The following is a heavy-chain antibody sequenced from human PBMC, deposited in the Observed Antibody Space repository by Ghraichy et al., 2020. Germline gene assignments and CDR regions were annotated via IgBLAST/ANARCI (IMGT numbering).Heavy chain of an antibody. CDR2: FSSDDNI. J-gene: IGHJ4*02. CDR3: AKNLYSSGGNVDV. Sequence: GGSLRLSCVVSGFTLRSYATNWVRQAPGKGLEWVSTFSSDDNIYYADSVKGSFTMSRDFSKNTVYLQVNSLRAEDTAIYYCAKNLYSSGGNVDVWGQGTLVTASS. CDR1: GFTLRSYA. V-gene: IGHV3-23*01. D-gene: IGHD6-19*01.